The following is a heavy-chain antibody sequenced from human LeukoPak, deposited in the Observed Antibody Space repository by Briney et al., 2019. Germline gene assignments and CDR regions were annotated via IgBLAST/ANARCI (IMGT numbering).Heavy chain of an antibody. V-gene: IGHV1-18*01. CDR1: GYTFTSYG. CDR3: ARDQGDYSSQFYYYYGMDV. D-gene: IGHD4-11*01. Sequence: ASVKVSCKASGYTFTSYGISWVRQAPGQGLEWMGWISAYNGNTNYAQKLQGRVTMTTDTPTSTAYMELRSLRSDDTAVYYCARDQGDYSSQFYYYYGMDVWGQGTTVTVSS. J-gene: IGHJ6*02. CDR2: ISAYNGNT.